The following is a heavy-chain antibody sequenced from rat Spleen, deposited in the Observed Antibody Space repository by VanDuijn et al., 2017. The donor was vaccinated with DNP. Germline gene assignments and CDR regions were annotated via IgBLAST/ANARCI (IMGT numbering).Heavy chain of an antibody. D-gene: IGHD1-9*01. CDR2: ISYDGGST. J-gene: IGHJ2*01. CDR3: VGHVRRTYHGYNPWW. CDR1: GFTFSDYY. V-gene: IGHV5-7*01. Sequence: EVQLVESGGGLVQPGRSLKLSCAASGFTFSDYYMAWVRQAPTKGLEWVAYISYDGGSTNYGDSVKGRFTISRDNAKSTLYLQMDSLRSEDTATYFCVGHVRRTYHGYNPWWWGQGVMVTVSS.